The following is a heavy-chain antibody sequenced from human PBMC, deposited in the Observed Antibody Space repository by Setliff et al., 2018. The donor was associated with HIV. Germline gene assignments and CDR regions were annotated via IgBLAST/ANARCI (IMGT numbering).Heavy chain of an antibody. CDR2: IYYSGST. Sequence: SETLSLTCTVSGGSISSYYWSWIRQPPGKGLEWIGYIYYSGSTNYNPSLKSRVTISVDTSKNQFSLKLSSVTAADTAVYYCARGSRYGGMDVWGKGTTVTVS. CDR3: ARGSRYGGMDV. D-gene: IGHD5-12*01. CDR1: GGSISSYY. J-gene: IGHJ6*03. V-gene: IGHV4-59*01.